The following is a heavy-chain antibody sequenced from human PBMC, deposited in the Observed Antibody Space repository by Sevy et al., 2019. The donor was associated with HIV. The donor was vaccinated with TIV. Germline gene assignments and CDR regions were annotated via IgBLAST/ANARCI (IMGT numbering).Heavy chain of an antibody. CDR3: ARDLKQNWFDP. J-gene: IGHJ5*02. Sequence: SETLSLTCTVSGGSISSYYWTWIRQPPGNGLEWIGYIYYSGSTNYNPSLKSRVTISVDTSKNQFSLKLSSVTAADTAVYYCARDLKQNWFDPLGQGTLVTVSS. CDR2: IYYSGST. V-gene: IGHV4-59*13. CDR1: GGSISSYY.